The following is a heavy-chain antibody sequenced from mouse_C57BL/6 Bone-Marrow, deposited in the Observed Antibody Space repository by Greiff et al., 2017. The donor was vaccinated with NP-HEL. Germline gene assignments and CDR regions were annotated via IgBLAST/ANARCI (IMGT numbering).Heavy chain of an antibody. CDR1: GFSLTSYA. V-gene: IGHV2-9-1*01. CDR2: IWTGGGT. J-gene: IGHJ1*03. CDR3: ARDWYFDV. Sequence: VQLQESGPGLVAPSQSLSITCTVSGFSLTSYAISWVRQPPGKGLEWLGVIWTGGGTNYTTDLKTRLSISKDNSKTQAFLKMNSLQTEDTARYYCARDWYFDVWGTGTTVTVSS.